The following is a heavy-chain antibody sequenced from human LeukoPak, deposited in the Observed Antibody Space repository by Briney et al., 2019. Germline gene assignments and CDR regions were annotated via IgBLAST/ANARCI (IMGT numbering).Heavy chain of an antibody. Sequence: PGGSLRLSCAASGFTFSSYAMSWVRQAPGKGLEWVSSISSSSSYIYYADSVKGRFTISRDNAKNSLYLQMNSLRAEDTAVYYCAREVHTMIVVENNWFDPWGQGTLVTVSS. CDR2: ISSSSSYI. J-gene: IGHJ5*02. CDR1: GFTFSSYA. D-gene: IGHD3-22*01. V-gene: IGHV3-21*01. CDR3: AREVHTMIVVENNWFDP.